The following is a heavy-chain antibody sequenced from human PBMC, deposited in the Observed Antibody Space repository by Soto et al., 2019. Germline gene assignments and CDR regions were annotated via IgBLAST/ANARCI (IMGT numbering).Heavy chain of an antibody. CDR1: GFTFSNYA. D-gene: IGHD3-10*01. CDR3: AKDPRVHYYGSGSSSY. J-gene: IGHJ4*02. CDR2: ISGSGGST. V-gene: IGHV3-23*01. Sequence: QSEMSLRLSCAASGFTFSNYAMSWVRQAPGKGLEWVSAISGSGGSTYYAGSVKGRFTISRDNSNNTLYLQMNSLRAEDTAVYYCAKDPRVHYYGSGSSSYWGQGILVTVPS.